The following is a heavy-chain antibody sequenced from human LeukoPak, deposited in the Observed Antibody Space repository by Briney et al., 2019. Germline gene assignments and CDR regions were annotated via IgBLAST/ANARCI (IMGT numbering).Heavy chain of an antibody. Sequence: SETLSLTCTVSGGSISSYYWNWIRQPPATGLEWIGYINYSGSTVYNPSLKSRVTISVDTSKNQFSLKLSSVTAADTAVYYCARRWGYSSSPHFDSWGQGTLVTVSS. CDR1: GGSISSYY. D-gene: IGHD6-6*01. CDR3: ARRWGYSSSPHFDS. J-gene: IGHJ4*02. CDR2: INYSGST. V-gene: IGHV4-59*08.